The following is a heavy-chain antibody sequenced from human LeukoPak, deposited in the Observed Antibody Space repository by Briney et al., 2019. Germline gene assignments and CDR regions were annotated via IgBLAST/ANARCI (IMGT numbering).Heavy chain of an antibody. Sequence: PSETLSLTCTVSGVSISSYYWSWIRQPPGKGLEWIGYIYYSGSTNYNPSLKSRVTISVDTSKNQFSLKLSSVTAADTAVYYCARLYAGAYTRLDPWGQGTLVAVSS. J-gene: IGHJ5*02. CDR2: IYYSGST. CDR3: ARLYAGAYTRLDP. CDR1: GVSISSYY. V-gene: IGHV4-59*12. D-gene: IGHD3-16*01.